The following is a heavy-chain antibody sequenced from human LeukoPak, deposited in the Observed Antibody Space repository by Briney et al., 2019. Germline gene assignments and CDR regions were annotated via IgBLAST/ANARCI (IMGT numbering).Heavy chain of an antibody. Sequence: SGTLSLTCAVSGGSISSSNWWTWVRPPPGKGLEWIGEIYHSGSTTYNPSLKSRVTISVDKSKNQFSLKLSSVTAADTAVYYCARWGSSSGRYYFDSWGQGTLVIVSS. CDR1: GGSISSSNW. CDR2: IYHSGST. CDR3: ARWGSSSGRYYFDS. J-gene: IGHJ4*02. D-gene: IGHD3-16*01. V-gene: IGHV4-4*02.